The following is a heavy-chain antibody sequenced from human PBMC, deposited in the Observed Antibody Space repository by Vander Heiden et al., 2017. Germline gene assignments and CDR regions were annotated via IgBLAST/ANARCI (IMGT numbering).Heavy chain of an antibody. CDR3: ATDTGWFGEKDWFDP. J-gene: IGHJ5*02. V-gene: IGHV3-30*03. D-gene: IGHD3-10*01. CDR1: GVTLCSYC. Sequence: QGQLVESGGGAVQPWRCLRLSFAAPGVTLCSYCMHWVRQDPRKGLEWVAVISYDRSNKYYADAVEGRFTITRDNSKNTLYLQMISLRAEDTAVYYCATDTGWFGEKDWFDPWGQGTLVTVSS. CDR2: ISYDRSNK.